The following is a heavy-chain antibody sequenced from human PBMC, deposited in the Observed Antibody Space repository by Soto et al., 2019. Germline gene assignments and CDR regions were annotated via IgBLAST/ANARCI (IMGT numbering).Heavy chain of an antibody. CDR3: ARAGYCSGGTCFHGNCDY. CDR1: GYTFTTYY. Sequence: QVQLAQSGAEVKRPGASVKVSCKASGYTFTTYYMHWVRQAPGQGLEWLGIINPNGGSTTSAQKCQGRVTMSRDTSTRTVYLELSSLRSEDTAVYYWARAGYCSGGTCFHGNCDYWGQGTLVTASA. J-gene: IGHJ4*02. V-gene: IGHV1-46*01. CDR2: INPNGGST. D-gene: IGHD2-15*01.